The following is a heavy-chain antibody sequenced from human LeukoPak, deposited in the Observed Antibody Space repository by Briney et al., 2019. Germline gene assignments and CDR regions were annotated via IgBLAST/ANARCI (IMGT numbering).Heavy chain of an antibody. CDR2: ISYDGSNK. V-gene: IGHV3-30*04. D-gene: IGHD5-18*01. CDR3: ARDLLKAMVFTYYYYGMDV. Sequence: GRSLRLSCAASGFTFSSYAMHWVRQAPGKGLEWVAVISYDGSNKYYADSVKGRFTISRDNSKNTLYLQMNSLRAEDTAVYYCARDLLKAMVFTYYYYGMDVWGQGTTVTVSS. CDR1: GFTFSSYA. J-gene: IGHJ6*02.